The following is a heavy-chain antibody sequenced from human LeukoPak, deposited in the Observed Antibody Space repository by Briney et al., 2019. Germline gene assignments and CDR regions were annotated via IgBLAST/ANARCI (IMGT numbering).Heavy chain of an antibody. J-gene: IGHJ4*02. V-gene: IGHV3-23*01. CDR2: ISGSGGST. CDR3: AKEPNTVVHHTGNY. Sequence: GGSLKLSCAASGFTFSSYAMSWVRQAPGKGLEWVSAISGSGGSTYYADSVKGRFTISRDNSKNTLYLQMNSLRAEDSAVYYCAKEPNTVVHHTGNYWGQGTLVTVSS. CDR1: GFTFSSYA. D-gene: IGHD4-23*01.